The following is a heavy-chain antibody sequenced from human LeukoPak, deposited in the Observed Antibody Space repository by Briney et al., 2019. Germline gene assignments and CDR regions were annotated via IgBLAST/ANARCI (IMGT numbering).Heavy chain of an antibody. J-gene: IGHJ1*01. V-gene: IGHV3-30*18. CDR2: ISYDGSNK. CDR1: GFTFSSDG. D-gene: IGHD3-10*01. CDR3: AKGGVTSWFAAEYFQH. Sequence: PGGSLRLSCAASGFTFSSDGMHCVRQAPGKGLEWVAVISYDGSNKYYADSVKGRFTISRDNSKNTLYLQMNSLRAEDTAVYYCAKGGVTSWFAAEYFQHWGQGTLVTVSS.